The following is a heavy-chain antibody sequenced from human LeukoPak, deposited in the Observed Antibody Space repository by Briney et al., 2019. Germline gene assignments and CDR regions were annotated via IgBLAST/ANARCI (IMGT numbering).Heavy chain of an antibody. J-gene: IGHJ4*02. CDR2: ISGSGDKT. CDR3: GEGH. V-gene: IGHV3-23*01. Sequence: GGSLRLSCAASGFTFSNFAMIWVRQAPGKGLEWVSAISGSGDKTHYADSVRGRFTISRDNSKSVLYMQLNNLRLEDTAVYYCGEGHWGRGTLVTVSS. CDR1: GFTFSNFA.